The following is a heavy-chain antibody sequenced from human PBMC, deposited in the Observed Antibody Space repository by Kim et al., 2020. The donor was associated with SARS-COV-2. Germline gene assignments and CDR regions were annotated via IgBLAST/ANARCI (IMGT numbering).Heavy chain of an antibody. Sequence: GGSLRLSCAASGFTFSSYSMNWVRQAPGMWLYCVSSIISSSSYIYYSASLMRRFTISIHNSMNSLFLQLTSLPSADTAVFSCATVAGYYAVPPLFFSWC. D-gene: IGHD4-17*01. CDR2: IISSSSYI. CDR1: GFTFSSYS. V-gene: IGHV3-21*01. J-gene: IGHJ5*01. CDR3: ATVAGYYAVPPLFFS.